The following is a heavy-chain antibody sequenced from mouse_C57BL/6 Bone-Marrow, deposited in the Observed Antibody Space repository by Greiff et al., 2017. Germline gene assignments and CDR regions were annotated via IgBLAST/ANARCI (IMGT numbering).Heavy chain of an antibody. CDR1: GYTFTSYW. CDR2: IHPNSGST. D-gene: IGHD2-3*01. Sequence: QVQLQQPGPELVKPGASVKLSCKASGYTFTSYWMHWVKLRPGQGLEWIGMIHPNSGSTNYNEKFKSKATLTVDKSSSTTYMQLSSLTSEDSAVCYWSRKGWVLSFDCWGQGTTLTVSS. J-gene: IGHJ2*01. CDR3: SRKGWVLSFDC. V-gene: IGHV1-64*01.